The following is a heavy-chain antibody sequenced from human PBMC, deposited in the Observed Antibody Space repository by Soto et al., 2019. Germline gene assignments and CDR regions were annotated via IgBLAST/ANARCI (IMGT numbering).Heavy chain of an antibody. J-gene: IGHJ3*02. CDR2: INSDGSST. CDR3: AIPYSGSDGVAFDI. CDR1: GFTFSSYW. V-gene: IGHV3-74*01. Sequence: GGSLRLSCAASGFTFSSYWMHWVRQAPGKGLVWVSRINSDGSSTSYADSVKGRFTISRDNAKNTLYLQMNSLRAEDTAVYYCAIPYSGSDGVAFDIWGQGTMVTVSS. D-gene: IGHD1-26*01.